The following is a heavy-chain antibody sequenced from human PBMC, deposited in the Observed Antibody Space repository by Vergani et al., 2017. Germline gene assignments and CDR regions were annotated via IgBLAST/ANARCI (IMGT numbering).Heavy chain of an antibody. D-gene: IGHD3-9*01. J-gene: IGHJ5*02. CDR2: INPSGGST. CDR3: AIAYYDILAGYNNWFDP. CDR1: GYTFTSYY. V-gene: IGHV1-46*01. Sequence: QVQLVQSGAEVKKPGASVKVSCKASGYTFTSYYMHWVRQAPGQGLEWMGIINPSGGSTSYAQKFQGRVTMTRDTSTSTVYMELSSLRSEDTAVYYCAIAYYDILAGYNNWFDPWGQGTLVTVSS.